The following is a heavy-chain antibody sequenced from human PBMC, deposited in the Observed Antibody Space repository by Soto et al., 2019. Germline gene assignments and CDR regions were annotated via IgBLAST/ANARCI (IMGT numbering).Heavy chain of an antibody. CDR3: AKEGSIFGVVSPFFDY. V-gene: IGHV3-66*01. CDR2: IYSAGTT. CDR1: GFTVSSSY. J-gene: IGHJ4*02. Sequence: GGSLRLSCAASGFTVSSSYMNWVRQAPGKGLEWVSVIYSAGTTYYADSVKGRFTISRDNSKNTLYLQMNSLRAEDTAVYYCAKEGSIFGVVSPFFDYWGQGT. D-gene: IGHD3-3*01.